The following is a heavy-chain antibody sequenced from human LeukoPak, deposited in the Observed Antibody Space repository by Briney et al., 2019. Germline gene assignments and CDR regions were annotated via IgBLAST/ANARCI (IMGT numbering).Heavy chain of an antibody. D-gene: IGHD3-22*01. J-gene: IGHJ4*02. CDR3: AKRADSSAHSFDY. CDR1: GFSFSGYG. V-gene: IGHV3-48*04. Sequence: GGSLRLSCAASGFSFSGYGMKWVRQAPGKGLEWLSYIRSSDSTTYYADSVKGRFTISRDNAKNSLYLQMDSLRVEDTAVYYCAKRADSSAHSFDYWGQGTLVTVPS. CDR2: IRSSDSTT.